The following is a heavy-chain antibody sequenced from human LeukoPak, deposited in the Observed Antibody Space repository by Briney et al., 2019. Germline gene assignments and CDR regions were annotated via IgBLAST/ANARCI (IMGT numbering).Heavy chain of an antibody. CDR2: ISYDGSNK. CDR3: ARSSTPTKSLAVPDY. J-gene: IGHJ4*02. CDR1: GFTFSSYA. D-gene: IGHD5-24*01. Sequence: GRSLRLSCAASGFTFSSYAMRWVRQAPGKGLEWVAVISYDGSNKYYADSVKGRFTISRDNSKNTLYLQMNSLRAEDTAVYYCARSSTPTKSLAVPDYWGQGTLVTVSS. V-gene: IGHV3-30-3*01.